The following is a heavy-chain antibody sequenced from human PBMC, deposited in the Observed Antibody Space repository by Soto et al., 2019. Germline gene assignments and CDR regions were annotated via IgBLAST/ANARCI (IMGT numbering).Heavy chain of an antibody. CDR3: ARGLLWFGEFTFDI. D-gene: IGHD3-10*01. J-gene: IGHJ3*02. Sequence: SQTLSLTCAISGDSVSRNSAAWNWIRQSPSRGLEWLGRTYYRSKWYNDYAVSVKSRITINPDTSKNQFSLQLNSVTPEDTAVYYCARGLLWFGEFTFDIWGRGTMVTVSS. V-gene: IGHV6-1*01. CDR1: GDSVSRNSAA. CDR2: TYYRSKWYN.